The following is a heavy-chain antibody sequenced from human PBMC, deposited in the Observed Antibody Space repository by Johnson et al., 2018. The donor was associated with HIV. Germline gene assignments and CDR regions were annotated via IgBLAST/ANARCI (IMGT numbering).Heavy chain of an antibody. Sequence: VQLVESGGGLVQPGRSLRLSCAASGFTFDDYAMHWVRQAPGKGLEWVSVIYSGGSTYYADSVKGRFTISRDNAKNSLYLEMQSLRAEDTAVYYFARKGDGFDIWGQGTMVIVSS. CDR3: ARKGDGFDI. J-gene: IGHJ3*02. CDR2: IYSGGST. CDR1: GFTFDDYA. V-gene: IGHV3-23*03.